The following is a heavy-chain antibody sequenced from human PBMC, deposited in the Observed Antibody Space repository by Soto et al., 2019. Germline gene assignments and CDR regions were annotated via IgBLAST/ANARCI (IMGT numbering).Heavy chain of an antibody. J-gene: IGHJ6*02. D-gene: IGHD3-10*01. V-gene: IGHV4-31*03. CDR1: GGSISSGGYY. CDR2: IYYSGST. Sequence: QVQLQESGPGLVKPSQTLSLTCTVSGGSISSGGYYWSWIRQHPGKGLEWIGYIYYSGSTYYNPSLKSRVTVSVDTSKNQFSLKLSSVTAADTAVYYCARAPPSGWFGSGGMDVWGQGTTVTVSS. CDR3: ARAPPSGWFGSGGMDV.